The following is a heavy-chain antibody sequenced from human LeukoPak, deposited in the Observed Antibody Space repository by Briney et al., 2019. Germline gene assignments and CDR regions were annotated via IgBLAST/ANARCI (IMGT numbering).Heavy chain of an antibody. V-gene: IGHV4-59*08. D-gene: IGHD1-1*01. CDR1: GGSIGLYY. Sequence: SETLSLTCSVPGGSIGLYYWSWIRQPPGKGLDWIGYVHVSGSTNYNPSLKSRVTMSVDTAKNQFSLNLTSVTAADTAVYYCARRGGSGTTFDWFDPWGQGTLVTVSS. CDR3: ARRGGSGTTFDWFDP. J-gene: IGHJ5*02. CDR2: VHVSGST.